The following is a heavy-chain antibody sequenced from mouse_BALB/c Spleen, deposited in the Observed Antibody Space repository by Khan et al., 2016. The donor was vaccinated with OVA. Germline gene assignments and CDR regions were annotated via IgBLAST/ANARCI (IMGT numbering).Heavy chain of an antibody. V-gene: IGHV3-6*02. J-gene: IGHJ1*01. CDR1: GYSITSGYY. Sequence: EVQLVGSGPGLVKPSQSLSLTCSVTGYSITSGYYWNWIRQFPGNKLEWMGYIRYDGNNNYSPSLKNRISITRDTSKNQFFLRLNSVTTEDTATYYGARDYFGSSWYFDVWGAGTTVTVSS. D-gene: IGHD1-1*01. CDR3: ARDYFGSSWYFDV. CDR2: IRYDGNN.